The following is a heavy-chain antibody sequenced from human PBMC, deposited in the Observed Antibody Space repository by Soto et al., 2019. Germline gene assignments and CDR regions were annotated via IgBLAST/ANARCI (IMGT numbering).Heavy chain of an antibody. D-gene: IGHD3-16*01. CDR3: ARGLTVAKGGFDP. CDR2: IYTAGGT. Sequence: GGSLRLSCAASGFTVSNTYMTWVRQPPGKGLECVSVIYTAGGTNYAGSVKGRFIISRDNSKNTLYLQMNSLRAEDTAVYYCARGLTVAKGGFDPWGQGTLVTVSS. V-gene: IGHV3-53*01. J-gene: IGHJ5*02. CDR1: GFTVSNTY.